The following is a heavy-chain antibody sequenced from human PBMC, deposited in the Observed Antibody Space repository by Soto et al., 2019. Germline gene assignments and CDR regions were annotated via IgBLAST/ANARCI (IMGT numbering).Heavy chain of an antibody. CDR2: IIPIFGTA. CDR3: ASEAAGIHY. J-gene: IGHJ4*02. V-gene: IGHV1-69*06. CDR1: GGTFSSYA. Sequence: AASVKVSCKASGGTFSSYAISWVRQAPGQGLEWMGGIIPIFGTANYAQKFQGRVTITADKSTSTAYMELSSLRSEDTAVYYCASEAAGIHYWGQGTLVTVSS. D-gene: IGHD6-13*01.